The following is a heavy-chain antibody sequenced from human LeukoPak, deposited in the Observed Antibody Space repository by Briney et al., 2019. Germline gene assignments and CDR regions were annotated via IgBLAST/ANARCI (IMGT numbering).Heavy chain of an antibody. Sequence: GGSLRLSCAASGFTFSNAWMSWVRQAPGKGLEWVGRIKSKTDGGTTDYAAPVKGRFTISRDDSKNTLYLQMNSLKTEDTAVYYCTTNFVQVVPAAVFGYWGQGTLVTVSS. CDR3: TTNFVQVVPAAVFGY. CDR1: GFTFSNAW. CDR2: IKSKTDGGTT. J-gene: IGHJ4*02. V-gene: IGHV3-15*01. D-gene: IGHD2-2*01.